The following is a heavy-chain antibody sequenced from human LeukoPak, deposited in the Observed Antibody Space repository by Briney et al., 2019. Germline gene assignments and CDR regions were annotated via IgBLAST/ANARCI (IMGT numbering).Heavy chain of an antibody. CDR3: ARDYGGNSRDWYFDL. Sequence: SETLSLTCTVSGGSISSSNYYWGWIRQPPGKGLEWIGSIYYSGSTYYNPSLKSRVTISVDTSKNQFSLNLTSVTAADTAVYYCARDYGGNSRDWYFDLWGRGTLVTVSS. J-gene: IGHJ2*01. CDR2: IYYSGST. D-gene: IGHD4-23*01. V-gene: IGHV4-39*02. CDR1: GGSISSSNYY.